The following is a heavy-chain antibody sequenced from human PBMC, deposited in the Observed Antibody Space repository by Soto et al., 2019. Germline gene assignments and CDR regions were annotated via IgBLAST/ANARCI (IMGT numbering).Heavy chain of an antibody. CDR3: AKGRSSAPDYYFDY. D-gene: IGHD3-10*01. V-gene: IGHV3-23*01. CDR2: ISGSGTNS. Sequence: EVQLLESGGQLVKPGGSLRLSCAGSGFTFGSYAMHCVRQTPEKGLEWVSGISGSGTNSYFAESMKGRFTVSRDNSKNSFYLEMTGLRGDDTAVFYCAKGRSSAPDYYFDYWGQGTLVTVSS. J-gene: IGHJ4*02. CDR1: GFTFGSYA.